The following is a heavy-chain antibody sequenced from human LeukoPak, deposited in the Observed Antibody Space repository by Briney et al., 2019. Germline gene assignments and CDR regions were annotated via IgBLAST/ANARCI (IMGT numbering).Heavy chain of an antibody. D-gene: IGHD3-22*01. V-gene: IGHV3-53*01. CDR2: IYSGGST. CDR3: ARLDMDYFDSSGYGFDY. Sequence: GGSLRLSCAASGFTVSSNYMSWVRQAPGKGLEWVSDIYSGGSTYYAASVKARFTISRDNSKNTLYLQMNSLRAEDTAVYYCARLDMDYFDSSGYGFDYWGQGTLVTVSS. CDR1: GFTVSSNY. J-gene: IGHJ4*02.